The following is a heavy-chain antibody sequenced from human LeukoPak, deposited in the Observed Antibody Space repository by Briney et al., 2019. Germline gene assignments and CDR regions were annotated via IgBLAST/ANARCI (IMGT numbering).Heavy chain of an antibody. CDR1: GFTFSSYE. D-gene: IGHD3-3*01. J-gene: IGHJ4*02. CDR3: AKGLGFWSGYYTPFDY. Sequence: PGGSLRLSCAASGFTFSSYEMNWVRQAPGKGLEWVSYISSSGSTIYYADSVKGRFTISRDNSINTLNLQMNNLRAEDTAIYYCAKGLGFWSGYYTPFDYWGQGSSVTVSS. CDR2: ISSSGSTI. V-gene: IGHV3-48*03.